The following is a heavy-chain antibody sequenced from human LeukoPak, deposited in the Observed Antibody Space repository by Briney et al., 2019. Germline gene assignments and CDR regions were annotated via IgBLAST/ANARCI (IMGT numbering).Heavy chain of an antibody. D-gene: IGHD6-13*01. V-gene: IGHV3-49*04. J-gene: IGHJ6*02. CDR2: IRSKAYGGTT. Sequence: GGSLRLSCAASGFSFSFYSMNWVRQAPGKGLEWVGFIRSKAYGGTTEYAASVKSRFTISRDDSKSIAYLQMNSLKTEDTAVYYCTRDRPQYAAAAGTPWYYYYGMDVWGQGTTVTVSS. CDR3: TRDRPQYAAAAGTPWYYYYGMDV. CDR1: GFSFSFYS.